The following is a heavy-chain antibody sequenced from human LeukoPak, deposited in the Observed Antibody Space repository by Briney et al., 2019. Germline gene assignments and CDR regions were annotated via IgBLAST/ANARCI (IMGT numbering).Heavy chain of an antibody. CDR3: ARRTQI. CDR2: INHSGST. J-gene: IGHJ4*02. V-gene: IGHV4-34*01. Sequence: SETLSLTCAVYGGSFSGYYWIWIRQPPGKGLEWIGEINHSGSTNYNPSLKSRVTISVDTSKNQFSLKLSSVTAADTAVYYCARRTQIWGQGTLVTVSS. CDR1: GGSFSGYY.